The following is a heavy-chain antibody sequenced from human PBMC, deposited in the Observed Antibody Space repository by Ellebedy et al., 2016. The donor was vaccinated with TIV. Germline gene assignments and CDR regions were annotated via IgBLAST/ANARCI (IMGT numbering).Heavy chain of an antibody. D-gene: IGHD4-23*01. CDR2: ILPLLGIP. CDR3: ARALYGGNSGAPFDS. J-gene: IGHJ5*01. CDR1: VGTFSNYA. Sequence: AASVTVSCKASVGTFSNYAISWLRQATGQGLDWMGVILPLLGIPNYAQKFQGRVTITADKSTSTVYMELSSLTSEDTAVYYCARALYGGNSGAPFDSWGQGTLVTVSS. V-gene: IGHV1-69*10.